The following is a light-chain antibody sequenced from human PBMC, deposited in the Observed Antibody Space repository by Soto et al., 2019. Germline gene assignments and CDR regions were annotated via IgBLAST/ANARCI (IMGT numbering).Light chain of an antibody. V-gene: IGLV1-36*01. J-gene: IGLJ2*01. CDR3: AAWDDSLNGVV. CDR1: TSNIGSNA. Sequence: QSVLTQPPSASGTPGQGVTISCSGSTSNIGSNAVNWYQQLPGKAPKLLIYYDDLLPSGVSDRFSGSKSGTSASLAISGLQSEDEADYYCAAWDDSLNGVVFGGGTKLTVL. CDR2: YDD.